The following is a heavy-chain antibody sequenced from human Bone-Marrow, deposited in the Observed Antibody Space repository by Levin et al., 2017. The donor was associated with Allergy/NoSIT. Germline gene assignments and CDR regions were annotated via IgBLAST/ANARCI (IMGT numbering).Heavy chain of an antibody. D-gene: IGHD3-3*01. CDR3: ARDRSRYSYYDFWSGSHPTNGWFDP. J-gene: IGHJ5*02. V-gene: IGHV3-48*03. Sequence: PGESLKISCAASGFTFSSYEMNRVRQAPGKGLEWVSYISSSGSTIYYADSVKGRFTISRDNAKNSLYLQMNSLRAEDTAVYYCARDRSRYSYYDFWSGSHPTNGWFDPWGQGTLVTVSS. CDR1: GFTFSSYE. CDR2: ISSSGSTI.